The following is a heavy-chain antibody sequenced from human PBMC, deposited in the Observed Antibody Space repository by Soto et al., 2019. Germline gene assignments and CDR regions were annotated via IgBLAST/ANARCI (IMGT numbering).Heavy chain of an antibody. J-gene: IGHJ4*02. CDR1: GYTFTSYY. CDR2: INPSGGST. D-gene: IGHD1-26*01. V-gene: IGHV1-46*01. Sequence: ASVKVSCKASGYTFTSYYMHWVRQAPGQGLEGMGIINPSGGSTSYAQKFQGRDTMTRDTSTSTVYMELSSLRSEDTAVYYCAIVGGSYQPYYIAYWGQGTLVTVSS. CDR3: AIVGGSYQPYYIAY.